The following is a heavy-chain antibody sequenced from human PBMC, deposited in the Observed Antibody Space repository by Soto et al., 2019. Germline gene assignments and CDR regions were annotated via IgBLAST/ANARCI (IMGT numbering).Heavy chain of an antibody. D-gene: IGHD5-18*01. J-gene: IGHJ4*02. CDR1: GGSISTYY. Sequence: SETLSLTCTVSGGSISTYYWSWIRQPPGKGLEWIGYIYYSGSPNYSPSLKSRVTISLDTSKNQFSLKVNSVTAADTAVYYCARGSRGYSRVFDLWGQGTLVTVSS. CDR3: ARGSRGYSRVFDL. V-gene: IGHV4-59*01. CDR2: IYYSGSP.